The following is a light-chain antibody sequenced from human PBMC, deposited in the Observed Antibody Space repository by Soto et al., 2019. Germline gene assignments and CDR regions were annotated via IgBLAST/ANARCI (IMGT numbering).Light chain of an antibody. CDR3: QSYDSSMSGYV. CDR2: GNS. V-gene: IGLV1-40*01. CDR1: SSNIGAGYD. Sequence: SVLTQPPSVSGAPGQRVTISCTGSSSNIGAGYDVHWYQQLPGTAPKLLVYGNSNRPSGVPDRFSGSKPGTSASLAITGLQAEDEADYYCQSYDSSMSGYVFGSGTKVTV. J-gene: IGLJ1*01.